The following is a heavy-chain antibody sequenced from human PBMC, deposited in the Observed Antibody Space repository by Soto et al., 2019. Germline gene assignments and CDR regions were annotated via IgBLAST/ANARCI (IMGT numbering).Heavy chain of an antibody. CDR1: GYSFTSYW. CDR2: IYPGDSDT. D-gene: IGHD6-13*01. J-gene: IGHJ6*02. V-gene: IGHV5-51*01. CDR3: ARTAAAGKYYYGMDV. Sequence: EVQLVQSGAEVKKPGESLKISCKGSGYSFTSYWIGWVRQMPGKGLERMGIIYPGDSDTRYSPSFQGQVTISADKSMSTAYLEWSSLKASDTAMYYCARTAAAGKYYYGMDVWGQGTTVTVSS.